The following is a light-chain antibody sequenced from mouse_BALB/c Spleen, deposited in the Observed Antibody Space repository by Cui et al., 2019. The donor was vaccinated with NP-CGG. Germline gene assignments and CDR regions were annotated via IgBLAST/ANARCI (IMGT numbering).Light chain of an antibody. CDR1: TGAVTTTNY. Sequence: AVFAQESALTTSPGETVTLTCRSSTGAVTTTNYANWVQEKPDYLFTGLIGGTNNRAPGVPARFSGSLIGDKAALTITGAQTEDEAIYFCVLWYSNHWVFGGGTKLTVL. J-gene: IGLJ1*01. CDR3: VLWYSNHWV. CDR2: GTN. V-gene: IGLV1*01.